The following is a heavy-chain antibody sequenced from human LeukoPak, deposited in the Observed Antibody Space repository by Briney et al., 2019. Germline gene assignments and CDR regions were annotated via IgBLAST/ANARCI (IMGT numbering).Heavy chain of an antibody. D-gene: IGHD6-19*01. CDR2: ISSSSSTI. J-gene: IGHJ6*03. Sequence: PGGSLRLSCAASGFTFSSYSMNWVRQAPGKGLEWVSYISSSSSTIYYADSVKGRFTISRDNAKNSLYLQMNSLRAEDTAVYYCARVVAVAGFYYYFYMDVWGQGTTVTVSS. CDR3: ARVVAVAGFYYYFYMDV. V-gene: IGHV3-48*04. CDR1: GFTFSSYS.